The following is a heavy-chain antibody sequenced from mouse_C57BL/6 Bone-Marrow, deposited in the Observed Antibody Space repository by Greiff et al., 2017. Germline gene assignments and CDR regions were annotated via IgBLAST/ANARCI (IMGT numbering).Heavy chain of an antibody. V-gene: IGHV5-12*01. D-gene: IGHD1-1*01. CDR3: ARHGTPFYYGSSYGAWFAY. J-gene: IGHJ3*01. CDR1: GFTFSDYY. Sequence: DVKLVESGGGLVQPGGSLKLSCAASGFTFSDYYMYWVRQTPEKRLEWVAYISNGGGSTYYPDTVKGRFTISRDNAKNTLYLQMSRLKSEDTAMYYCARHGTPFYYGSSYGAWFAYWGQGTLVTVSA. CDR2: ISNGGGST.